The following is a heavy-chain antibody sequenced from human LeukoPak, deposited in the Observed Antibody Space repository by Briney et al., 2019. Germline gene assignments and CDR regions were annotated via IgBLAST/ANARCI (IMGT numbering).Heavy chain of an antibody. J-gene: IGHJ4*02. V-gene: IGHV4-59*01. CDR1: GGSISNYY. CDR3: ARVSRDGYNSNIDY. Sequence: SETLSLTCTVSGGSISNYYWSWIRQPPGKGLEWIGYIYYSGSTNYNPSLKSRVTISVDTSKNQFSLKLSSVTAADTAVYYCARVSRDGYNSNIDYWGQGTLVTVSS. CDR2: IYYSGST. D-gene: IGHD5-24*01.